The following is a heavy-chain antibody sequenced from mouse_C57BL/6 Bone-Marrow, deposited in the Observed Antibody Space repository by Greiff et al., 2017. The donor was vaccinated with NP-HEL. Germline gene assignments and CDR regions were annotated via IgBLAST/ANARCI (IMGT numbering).Heavy chain of an antibody. D-gene: IGHD5-1*01. V-gene: IGHV1-59*01. CDR2: IDPSDSYT. J-gene: IGHJ1*03. CDR3: ARFGTWSYWYFDV. CDR1: GYTFTSYW. Sequence: QVQLQQPGAELVRPGTSVKLSCKASGYTFTSYWMHWVKQRPGQGLEWIGVIDPSDSYTNYNQKFKGKATLTVDTSSSTAYMQLSSLTSEDSAVYYCARFGTWSYWYFDVWGTGTTVTVSS.